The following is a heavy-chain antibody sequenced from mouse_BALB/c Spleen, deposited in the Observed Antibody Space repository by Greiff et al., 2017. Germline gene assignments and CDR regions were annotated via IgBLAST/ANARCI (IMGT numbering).Heavy chain of an antibody. Sequence: EVMLVESGGGLVQPGGSLKLSCAASGFTFSSYTMSWVRQTPEKRLEWVAYISNGGGSTYYPDTVKGRFTISRDNAKNTLYLQMSSLKSEDTAMYYCARATSYAMDYWGQGTSVTVSS. V-gene: IGHV5-12-2*01. CDR1: GFTFSSYT. CDR2: ISNGGGST. D-gene: IGHD1-2*01. CDR3: ARATSYAMDY. J-gene: IGHJ4*01.